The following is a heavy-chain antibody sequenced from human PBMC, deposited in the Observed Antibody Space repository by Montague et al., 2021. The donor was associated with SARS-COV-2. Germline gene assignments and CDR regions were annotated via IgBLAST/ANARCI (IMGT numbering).Heavy chain of an antibody. V-gene: IGHV4-39*01. J-gene: IGHJ3*02. Sequence: SETLSLTCTVSGGSISSSSYYWGWIRQPPGKGLEWIGCIYYSGSTYYNPSLKSRVTISVDTSKNQFSLKLSSVTAADTAVYYCARVGDYYDSRRGAFDIWGQGTMVTVSS. CDR1: GGSISSSSYY. D-gene: IGHD3-22*01. CDR3: ARVGDYYDSRRGAFDI. CDR2: IYYSGST.